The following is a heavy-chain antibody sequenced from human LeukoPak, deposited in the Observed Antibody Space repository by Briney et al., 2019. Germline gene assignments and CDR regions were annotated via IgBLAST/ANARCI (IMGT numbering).Heavy chain of an antibody. CDR3: ARVSQWLVPY. D-gene: IGHD6-19*01. Sequence: VGSLRLSCAASGFTFSDYYMSWIRQAPGKGLEWVPYISSTSSYINYADSVKGRFTISRDNAKNSLFLQMNSLRAEDTAVYYCARVSQWLVPYWGQGTLVPVSP. V-gene: IGHV3-11*05. J-gene: IGHJ4*02. CDR2: ISSTSSYI. CDR1: GFTFSDYY.